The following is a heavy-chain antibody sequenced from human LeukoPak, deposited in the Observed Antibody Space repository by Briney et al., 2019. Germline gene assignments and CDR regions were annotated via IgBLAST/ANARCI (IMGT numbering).Heavy chain of an antibody. J-gene: IGHJ3*02. CDR3: ARDASGSYYSDAFDI. CDR2: IYYSGST. V-gene: IGHV4-59*01. CDR1: GGSISSYY. D-gene: IGHD1-26*01. Sequence: PSETLSLTCTVSGGSISSYYWSWIRQPPGKGLEWIGYIYYSGSTNYNPSLKSRVTISVDTSKNQFSLKLSSVTAADTAVYYCARDASGSYYSDAFDIWGQGTMVTVSS.